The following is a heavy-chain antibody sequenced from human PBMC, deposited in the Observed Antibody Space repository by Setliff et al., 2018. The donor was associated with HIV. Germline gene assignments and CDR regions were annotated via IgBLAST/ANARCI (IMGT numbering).Heavy chain of an antibody. CDR2: IRYDGSDK. CDR3: AKDSSSWSWAEYFQF. CDR1: GFTFSNYG. J-gene: IGHJ1*01. Sequence: GGSLRLSCELSGFTFSNYGMHWVRQAPGKGLEWVAFIRYDGSDKYYVDSVKGRFTVSRDNSKNTLYLQMNSLRPEDTALYYCAKDSSSWSWAEYFQFWGQGTPVTVSS. V-gene: IGHV3-30*02. D-gene: IGHD6-13*01.